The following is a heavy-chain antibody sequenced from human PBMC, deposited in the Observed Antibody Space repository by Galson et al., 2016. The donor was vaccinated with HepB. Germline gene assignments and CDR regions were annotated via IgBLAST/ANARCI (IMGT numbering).Heavy chain of an antibody. V-gene: IGHV4-4*02. Sequence: SETLSLTCAVSGGSMSSGNWWSWVRQPPGKGLEWIGEVYQSGSTNYSPSLKSRVTISIDKSENQFSLKLTSVTAADAAVYYCARVPPRYYYYYGMDVWGQGTTVTVSS. CDR1: GGSMSSGNW. CDR2: VYQSGST. CDR3: ARVPPRYYYYYGMDV. J-gene: IGHJ6*02.